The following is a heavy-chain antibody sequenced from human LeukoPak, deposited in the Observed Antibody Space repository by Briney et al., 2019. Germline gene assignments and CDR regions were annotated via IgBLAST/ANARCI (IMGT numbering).Heavy chain of an antibody. CDR2: IYSGGST. D-gene: IGHD2-15*01. CDR3: ASVSREDCSGGSCYGGSHYYYYGMDV. CDR1: GFTVSSNY. Sequence: GGSLRLSCAASGFTVSSNYMSWVRQAPGKGLEWVSVIYSGGSTYYADSVKGRFTISRHNSKNTLYLQMNSLRAEDTAVYYCASVSREDCSGGSCYGGSHYYYYGMDVWGQGTTVTVSS. V-gene: IGHV3-53*04. J-gene: IGHJ6*02.